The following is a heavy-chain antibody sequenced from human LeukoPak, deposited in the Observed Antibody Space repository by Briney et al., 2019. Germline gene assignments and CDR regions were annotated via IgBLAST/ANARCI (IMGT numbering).Heavy chain of an antibody. CDR3: ARHARYCSDGSCSAYDY. J-gene: IGHJ4*02. CDR1: GGSISSYY. CDR2: IYYSGST. D-gene: IGHD2-15*01. Sequence: SETLSLTCTVSGGSISSYYWSWIRQPPGKGLEWIGYIYYSGSTNYNPSFKSRVTISVDTSKNQFSLKLSSVTAADTAVYYCARHARYCSDGSCSAYDYWGQGTLVTVSS. V-gene: IGHV4-59*08.